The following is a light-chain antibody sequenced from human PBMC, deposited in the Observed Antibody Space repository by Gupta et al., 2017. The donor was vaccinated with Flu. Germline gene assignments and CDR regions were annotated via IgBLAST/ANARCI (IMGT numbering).Light chain of an antibody. Sequence: EIVLTQSPGTLSLSPGERATRSCRASQSVSSSYLAWYQQKPGQAPRLLIFGASIRATGIPDRFSGSGSGTDFTLIISRLEPEDFAVYYCQQYGSSLLTFGGGTKVEIK. V-gene: IGKV3-20*01. CDR2: GAS. CDR3: QQYGSSLLT. CDR1: QSVSSSY. J-gene: IGKJ4*01.